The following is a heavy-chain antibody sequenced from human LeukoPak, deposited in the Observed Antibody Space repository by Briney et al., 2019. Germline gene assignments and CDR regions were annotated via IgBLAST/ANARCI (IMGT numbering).Heavy chain of an antibody. CDR2: IIPILGIA. CDR1: GGTFSSYT. D-gene: IGHD2-15*01. V-gene: IGHV1-69*04. CDR3: ARDHDPEYCSGGSCYNGMDV. Sequence: SVKVSCKASGGTFSSYTISWVRQAPGQGLEWMGRIIPILGIANYAQKFQGRVTITADKSTSTAYMGLSSLRSEDTAVYYCARDHDPEYCSGGSCYNGMDVWGQGTTVTVSS. J-gene: IGHJ6*02.